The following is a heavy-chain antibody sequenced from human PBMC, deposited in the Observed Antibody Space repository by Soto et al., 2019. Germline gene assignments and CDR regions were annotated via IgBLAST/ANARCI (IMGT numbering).Heavy chain of an antibody. V-gene: IGHV5-51*03. CDR3: ARLFHDYDFWSGQAGAFDI. D-gene: IGHD3-3*01. Sequence: EVQLVQSGAEVKKPGESLKISCKGSGYSFTSYWIGWVRQMPGKGLEWMGIIYPGDSDTRYSPSFQGQVTISADKSISTAYLQWSSLKASDTAMYYCARLFHDYDFWSGQAGAFDIWGQGTMVTVSS. J-gene: IGHJ3*02. CDR2: IYPGDSDT. CDR1: GYSFTSYW.